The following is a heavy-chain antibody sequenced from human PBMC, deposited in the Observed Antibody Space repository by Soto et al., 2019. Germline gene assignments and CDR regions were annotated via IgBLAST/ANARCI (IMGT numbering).Heavy chain of an antibody. J-gene: IGHJ4*02. CDR2: ISWNSGSI. V-gene: IGHV3-9*01. CDR1: GFTFDDYA. Sequence: PGGSLRLSCAASGFTFDDYAMHWVRQAPGKGLEWVSGISWNSGSIGYADSVKGRFTISRDNAKNSLYLQMNSLRAEDTALYYCAKDRSIAAAGTGFDYWGQGTLVTVSS. CDR3: AKDRSIAAAGTGFDY. D-gene: IGHD6-13*01.